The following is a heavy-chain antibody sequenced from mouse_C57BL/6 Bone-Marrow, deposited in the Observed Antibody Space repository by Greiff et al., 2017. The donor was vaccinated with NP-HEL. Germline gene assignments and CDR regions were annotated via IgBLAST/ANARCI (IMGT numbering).Heavy chain of an antibody. J-gene: IGHJ3*01. CDR3: ARARDYDGPCAY. CDR1: GYTFTSYW. Sequence: QVQLQQPGAELVRPGSSVKLSCKASGYTFTSYWMDWVKQRPGQGLEWIGNIYPSDSETHYNQKFKDKATLTVDKSSSTAYMQLSSLTSEDSAVYFCARARDYDGPCAYWGKGTLVTVSA. D-gene: IGHD2-3*01. V-gene: IGHV1-61*01. CDR2: IYPSDSET.